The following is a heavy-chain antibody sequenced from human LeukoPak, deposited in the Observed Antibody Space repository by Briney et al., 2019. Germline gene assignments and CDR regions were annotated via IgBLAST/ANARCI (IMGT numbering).Heavy chain of an antibody. J-gene: IGHJ3*02. D-gene: IGHD6-13*01. V-gene: IGHV4-30-2*01. CDR1: GGSISSGGYS. CDR3: ASYIAAAGTGEAFDI. Sequence: SETLSLTCAVSGGSISSGGYSWSWIRQPPGKALEWIGYIYHSGSTYYNPSLKSRVTISVDRSKNQFSLKLSSVTAADTAVYYCASYIAAAGTGEAFDIWGQGTMVTVSS. CDR2: IYHSGST.